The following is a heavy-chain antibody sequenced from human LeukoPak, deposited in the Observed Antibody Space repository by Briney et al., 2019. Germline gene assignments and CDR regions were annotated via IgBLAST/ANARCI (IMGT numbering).Heavy chain of an antibody. CDR1: GFTFSSYG. CDR2: ISYDGSNK. D-gene: IGHD6-19*01. V-gene: IGHV3-30*18. Sequence: GGSLRLSCAASGFTFSSYGMHWVRQAPGKGLEWVAAISYDGSNKYYADSVKGRFTISRDNSKNTLYLQMNSLRAEDTALYYCAKRPRSGWYFDYWGQGTLVTVSS. CDR3: AKRPRSGWYFDY. J-gene: IGHJ4*02.